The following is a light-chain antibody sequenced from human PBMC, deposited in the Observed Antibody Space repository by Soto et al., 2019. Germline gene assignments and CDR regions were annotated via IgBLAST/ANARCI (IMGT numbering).Light chain of an antibody. J-gene: IGLJ2*01. V-gene: IGLV2-14*03. CDR1: SRHIGLYNH. CDR2: DVS. CDR3: SSYGASSTL. Sequence: QSALTQPSSVSGTPRQSITIPCTGSSRHIGLYNHVSCYQQHPGKAPKLLIYDVSYRPSGISVRFSGSKSGNTASLTISCLHPEDEADYYCSSYGASSTLFGGGTKVTAL.